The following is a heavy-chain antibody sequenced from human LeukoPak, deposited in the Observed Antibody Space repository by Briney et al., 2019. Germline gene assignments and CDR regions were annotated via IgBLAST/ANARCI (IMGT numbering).Heavy chain of an antibody. J-gene: IGHJ4*02. CDR3: AKAIAAPYYFDY. CDR2: IGRDGSTK. V-gene: IGHV3-30*02. Sequence: GGSLRLSCAASGFTFSISGMHWVRQAPGEGLEWVAFIGRDGSTKYYADSVKGRFTISGDNSKNTLYLQMNSLRAEDTAVYYCAKAIAAPYYFDYWGQGTLVTVSS. D-gene: IGHD6-6*01. CDR1: GFTFSISG.